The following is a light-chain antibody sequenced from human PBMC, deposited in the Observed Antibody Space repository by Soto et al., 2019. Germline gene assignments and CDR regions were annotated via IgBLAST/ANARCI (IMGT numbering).Light chain of an antibody. J-gene: IGKJ5*01. V-gene: IGKV3-15*01. CDR3: QQYNNWPFS. Sequence: EIVFTQSPGTLSLYPGERATLSCRASQSVSSSYLAWYQQKSGQSPRLLIYDVSSRATGVPSRFSGTGSETDFTLTISGLQSEDSAIYFCQQYNNWPFSFGQGTRLEI. CDR1: QSVSSSY. CDR2: DVS.